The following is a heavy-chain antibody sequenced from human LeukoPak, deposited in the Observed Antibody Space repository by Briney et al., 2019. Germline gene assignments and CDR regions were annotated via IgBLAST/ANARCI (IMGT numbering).Heavy chain of an antibody. J-gene: IGHJ4*02. V-gene: IGHV3-23*01. CDR3: AKDLVVVVVAATPSQGNY. Sequence: GGSLRLSCAASGFTFSSFAMTWVRQAPGKGLQWVSAISLNGDGTSYADSVKGRFTITRDNSKNTLVLQMNSLRAEDTAVYYCAKDLVVVVVAATPSQGNYWGQGTLVTVSS. CDR1: GFTFSSFA. CDR2: ISLNGDGT. D-gene: IGHD2-15*01.